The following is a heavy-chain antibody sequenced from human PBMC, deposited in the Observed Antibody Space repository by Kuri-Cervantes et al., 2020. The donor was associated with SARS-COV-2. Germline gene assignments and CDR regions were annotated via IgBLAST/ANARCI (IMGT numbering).Heavy chain of an antibody. CDR3: ARDLLTQGWFDP. V-gene: IGHV4-30-2*01. J-gene: IGHJ5*02. CDR1: GGSISSGGYS. D-gene: IGHD1-26*01. Sequence: SCAVSGGSISSGGYSWSWIRQPPGKGLEWIGEINHSGSTNYKPSLKSRVTISVDTSKNQFSLKLSSVTAEDTAVYYCARDLLTQGWFDPWGQGTLVTVSS. CDR2: INHSGST.